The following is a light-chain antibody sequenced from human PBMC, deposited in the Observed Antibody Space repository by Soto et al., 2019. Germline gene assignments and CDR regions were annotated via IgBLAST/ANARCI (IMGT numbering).Light chain of an antibody. CDR1: SSDVGGYNF. J-gene: IGLJ3*02. V-gene: IGLV2-8*01. CDR3: SSYAGSNSFVV. CDR2: EVS. Sequence: SALTQPPSASGSPGQSVTISCTATSSDVGGYNFVSWYQHHPGKAPKLMIYEVSKRPSGVPDRFSGSKSANTASLTVSGLQAEDEADYYCSSYAGSNSFVVFGGGTKVTVL.